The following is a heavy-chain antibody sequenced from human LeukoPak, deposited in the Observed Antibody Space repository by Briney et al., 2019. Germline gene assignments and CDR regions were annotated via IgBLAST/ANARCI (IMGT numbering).Heavy chain of an antibody. CDR3: ARVLRDLDY. CDR2: INHSGST. D-gene: IGHD5-24*01. J-gene: IGHJ4*02. Sequence: GSLRLSCAASGFTFSSYAMSWIRQPPGKGLEWIGEINHSGSTNYNPSLKSRVTISVDTSKNQFSLKLSSVTAADTAVYYCARVLRDLDYWGQGTLVTVSS. V-gene: IGHV4-34*01. CDR1: GFTFSSYA.